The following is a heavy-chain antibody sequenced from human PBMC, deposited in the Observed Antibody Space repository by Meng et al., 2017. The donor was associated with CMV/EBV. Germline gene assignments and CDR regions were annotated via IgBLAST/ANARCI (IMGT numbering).Heavy chain of an antibody. CDR3: AKTNYYDSSGYFDY. CDR1: GFTFSDYY. CDR2: ISSSGSTI. D-gene: IGHD3-22*01. J-gene: IGHJ4*02. V-gene: IGHV3-11*01. Sequence: GESLKISCAASGFTFSDYYMSWIRQAPGKGLEWVSYISSSGSTIYYADSVKGRFTISRDNAKNSLYLQMNSLRAEDTALYYCAKTNYYDSSGYFDYWGQGTLVTVSS.